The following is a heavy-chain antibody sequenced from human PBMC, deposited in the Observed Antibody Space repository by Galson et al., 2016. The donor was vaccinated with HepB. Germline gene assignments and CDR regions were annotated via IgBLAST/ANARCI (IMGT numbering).Heavy chain of an antibody. CDR1: GYTFTGYD. Sequence: SVKVSCKASGYTFTGYDMHWVRQAPGQGLEWMGWINPSSGGTNYAQKFQGRVTMTSDTSISTGYMEVSRLRSDDTAVYYCARASTVLYYYGSGSYPDYWGQGTLVTVSS. CDR3: ARASTVLYYYGSGSYPDY. V-gene: IGHV1-2*02. D-gene: IGHD3-10*01. J-gene: IGHJ4*02. CDR2: INPSSGGT.